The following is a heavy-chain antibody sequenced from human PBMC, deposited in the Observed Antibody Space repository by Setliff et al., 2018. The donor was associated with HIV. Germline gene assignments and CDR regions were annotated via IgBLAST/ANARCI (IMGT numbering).Heavy chain of an antibody. V-gene: IGHV1-2*02. CDR2: IGPRNADR. J-gene: IGHJ5*02. D-gene: IGHD2-2*01. CDR3: ARWSCGRATCYDSPYNWFDP. Sequence: ASVKVSCKASGYTFTDYFLHWVRQAPGQGLEWMGWIGPRNADRRISQRFRGRVTMTRDTSISTAYMELSGLRSDDTAVYYCARWSCGRATCYDSPYNWFDPWGQGTLVTV. CDR1: GYTFTDYF.